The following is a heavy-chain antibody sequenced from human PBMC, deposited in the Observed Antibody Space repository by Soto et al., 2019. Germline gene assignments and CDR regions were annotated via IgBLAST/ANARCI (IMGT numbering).Heavy chain of an antibody. CDR1: GNTFSKYA. Sequence: QVQLVQSGAEVKKPGSSVKVSCKASGNTFSKYAISWVRQAPGQGLEWMGGFIPIIGTAKYAQKFQGRVTITADESTRTAYMELSSVRFDDTAVYYCARDSHDYIWGSYRNGMDVWGQGTTVSVSS. CDR2: FIPIIGTA. J-gene: IGHJ6*02. D-gene: IGHD3-16*02. V-gene: IGHV1-69*01. CDR3: ARDSHDYIWGSYRNGMDV.